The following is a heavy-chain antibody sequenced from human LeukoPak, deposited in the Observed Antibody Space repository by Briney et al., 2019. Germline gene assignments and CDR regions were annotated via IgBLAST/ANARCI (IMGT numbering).Heavy chain of an antibody. D-gene: IGHD1-26*01. J-gene: IGHJ6*02. CDR1: GGSISSYY. V-gene: IGHV4-59*01. CDR3: ARDYKWEPVGSYYYYAMDV. CDR2: IFYTGTT. Sequence: SETLSLTCTVSGGSISSYYWNWIRQPPGKGLEWIGHIFYTGTTNYNPSLKSRVTISVDTSKSQFSLKLNSVTAADTAVYYCARDYKWEPVGSYYYYAMDVWGQGTTVTVSS.